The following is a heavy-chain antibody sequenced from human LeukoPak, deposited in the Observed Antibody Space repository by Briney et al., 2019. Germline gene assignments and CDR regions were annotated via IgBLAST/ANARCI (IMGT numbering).Heavy chain of an antibody. CDR3: ARGSLGFGEFPFIVYYYYYYMDV. Sequence: GGSLRLSCAASGFTFSSYEMNWVRQAPGKGLGWVSYISSSGSTIYQADSVKGRFTISRDNAKNSLYLQMNSLRAEDTAVYYCARGSLGFGEFPFIVYYYYYYMDVWGKGTTVTISS. V-gene: IGHV3-48*03. CDR1: GFTFSSYE. J-gene: IGHJ6*03. CDR2: ISSSGSTI. D-gene: IGHD3-10*01.